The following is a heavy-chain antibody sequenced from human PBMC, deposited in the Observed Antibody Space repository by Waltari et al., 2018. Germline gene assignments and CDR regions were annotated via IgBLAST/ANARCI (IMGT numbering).Heavy chain of an antibody. CDR2: TGWGNNI. D-gene: IGHD6-25*01. V-gene: IGHV3-48*04. CDR3: ARDGSRGYDNDY. CDR1: GFTLSSYS. Sequence: EVQLVESGGGLVQPGGSLRLSCAASGFTLSSYSMNWVRQAPGKGLEWLSYTGWGNNIYYADSVKGRFTISRDNAKNSLYLQMNSLRAEDTGVYYCARDGSRGYDNDYWGQGTLVTVSS. J-gene: IGHJ4*02.